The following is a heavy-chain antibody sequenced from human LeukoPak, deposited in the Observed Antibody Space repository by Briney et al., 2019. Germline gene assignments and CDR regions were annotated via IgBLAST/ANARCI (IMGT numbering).Heavy chain of an antibody. CDR2: IYYSGSV. Sequence: SETLSLTCIVSGGSLKSSRYYWAWIRQPPGKGLEWIGSIYYSGSVYYSPSLQSRLTISVDTSKNQFSLKLSSVTAADTAVYYCARRDGYNYLWDYWGQGTLVTVSS. D-gene: IGHD5-24*01. V-gene: IGHV4-39*07. J-gene: IGHJ4*02. CDR3: ARRDGYNYLWDY. CDR1: GGSLKSSRYY.